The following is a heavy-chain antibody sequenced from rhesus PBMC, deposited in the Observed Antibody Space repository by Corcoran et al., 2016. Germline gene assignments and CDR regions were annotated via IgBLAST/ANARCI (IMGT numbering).Heavy chain of an antibody. Sequence: QVQLQESGPGVVKPSETLSLTCAVSGGSISGGYDWSWIRQPPGKGLEWIVYIYGSSGSTNYNPSLKNRVAISKDASKNEFSLKLSSVTAADTAVYYCASAPPYNFWTGFPDYWGQGVLVTVSS. D-gene: IGHD3-3*01. V-gene: IGHV4-76*01. J-gene: IGHJ4*01. CDR2: IYGSSGST. CDR3: ASAPPYNFWTGFPDY. CDR1: GGSISGGYD.